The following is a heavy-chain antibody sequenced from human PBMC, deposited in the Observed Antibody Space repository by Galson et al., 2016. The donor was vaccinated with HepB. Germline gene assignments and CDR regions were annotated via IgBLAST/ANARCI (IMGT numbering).Heavy chain of an antibody. J-gene: IGHJ6*02. V-gene: IGHV4-34*01. CDR2: IDHRGTI. D-gene: IGHD4-23*01. Sequence: SETLSLTCGVYGGSLSTYYWSWIRQPPGKGLEWIGDIDHRGTISANPSLKGRVTISVDTSKTQFSLDLRSVTAEDTAVYFCARGFYGGNVRYFYGMDVWGQGTTVTVSS. CDR3: ARGFYGGNVRYFYGMDV. CDR1: GGSLSTYY.